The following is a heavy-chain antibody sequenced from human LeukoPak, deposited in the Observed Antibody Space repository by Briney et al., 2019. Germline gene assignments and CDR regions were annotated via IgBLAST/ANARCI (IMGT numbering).Heavy chain of an antibody. CDR2: ISGSGGST. CDR3: AKSAPYYDYGDPTVDY. Sequence: GGSLRLSCAASGFTFSSYAMSWVRQAPGKGLEWVSAISGSGGSTYYADSVKGRFTISRDNSKNTLYLQMNSLRAEDTAVYYCAKSAPYYDYGDPTVDYWGQGTLVTVSS. J-gene: IGHJ4*02. D-gene: IGHD4-17*01. V-gene: IGHV3-23*01. CDR1: GFTFSSYA.